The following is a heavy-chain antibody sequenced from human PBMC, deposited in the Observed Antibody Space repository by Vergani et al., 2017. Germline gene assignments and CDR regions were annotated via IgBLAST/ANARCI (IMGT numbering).Heavy chain of an antibody. Sequence: QVTLQESGPALVKPTQTLTLTCTFSGFSLSTSGMRVSWIRQPPGKALEWLARIDWDDDKFYSTSLKTRLTISKDTSKNQVVLTMTNMDPVDTATYSCARNSVVVVSLFDYWGQGTLVTLSS. CDR3: ARNSVVVVSLFDY. D-gene: IGHD2-15*01. V-gene: IGHV2-70*04. CDR2: IDWDDDK. CDR1: GFSLSTSGMR. J-gene: IGHJ4*02.